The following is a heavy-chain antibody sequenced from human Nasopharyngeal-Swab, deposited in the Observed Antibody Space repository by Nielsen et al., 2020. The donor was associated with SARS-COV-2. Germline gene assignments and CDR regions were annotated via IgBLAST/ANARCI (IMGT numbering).Heavy chain of an antibody. CDR2: ITTRGSYT. CDR3: ARDLVTGQRFDY. Sequence: GGSLRLSCAGSGFTFSVYGMNWVRQAPGKGLEWVASITTRGSYTYYADSVQGRFTISRVNAKNAVYLQMNSLRPEDTAVYYCARDLVTGQRFDYWGQGTLVTVSS. CDR1: GFTFSVYG. J-gene: IGHJ4*02. V-gene: IGHV3-21*06. D-gene: IGHD2-21*02.